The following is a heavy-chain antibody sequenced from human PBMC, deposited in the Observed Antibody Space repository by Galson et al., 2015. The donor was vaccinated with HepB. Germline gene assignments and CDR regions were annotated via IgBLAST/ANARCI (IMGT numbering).Heavy chain of an antibody. V-gene: IGHV3-72*01. D-gene: IGHD5-24*01. CDR1: GFIFSDYY. CDR3: VRSRRDGYNLDDY. J-gene: IGHJ4*02. Sequence: SLRLSCAASGFIFSDYYMDWVRQAPGKGLEWAGRTRNRANSHTTEYAASVKGRFSISRDDSKNSLYLQMNSLKTEDTAVYYCVRSRRDGYNLDDYWGQGTLVTVSS. CDR2: TRNRANSHTT.